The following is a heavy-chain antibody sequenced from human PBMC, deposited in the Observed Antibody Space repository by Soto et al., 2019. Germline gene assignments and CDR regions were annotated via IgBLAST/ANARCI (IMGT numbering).Heavy chain of an antibody. J-gene: IGHJ5*01. CDR1: GFTFSSYA. V-gene: IGHV3-23*01. Sequence: GGSLRLSCAASGFTFSSYAMSWVRQTPGKGLEWVSTLSGSGGTTYYADSVKGQFTISRDNSKSTLYLQMNSLRAEDTAVYYCAKEHGTYGRNWIDSWGQGTLVTVSS. CDR2: LSGSGGTT. D-gene: IGHD3-10*01. CDR3: AKEHGTYGRNWIDS.